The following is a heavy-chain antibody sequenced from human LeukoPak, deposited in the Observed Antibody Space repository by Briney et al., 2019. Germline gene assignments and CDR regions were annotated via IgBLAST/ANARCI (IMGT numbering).Heavy chain of an antibody. J-gene: IGHJ4*02. CDR3: TKGYLGGKTLANIPLFDY. Sequence: GGSLRLSCAVSGITFSNYAMSWVRQAPGKGLEWVSTISGSGGITYYADSVKGLITTVKENYKKTVHLQMNGPAGEDTAHYYWTKGYLGGKTLANIPLFDYWGQGTLVTV. V-gene: IGHV3-23*01. D-gene: IGHD1-26*01. CDR2: ISGSGGIT. CDR1: GITFSNYA.